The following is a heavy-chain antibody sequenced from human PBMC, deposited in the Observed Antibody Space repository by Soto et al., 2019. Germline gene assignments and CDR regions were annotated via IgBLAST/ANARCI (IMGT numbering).Heavy chain of an antibody. CDR1: GYIFTDYF. D-gene: IGHD6-13*01. CDR2: IDPNSGDT. Sequence: QVQLVQSGAGVKKTGASVKVSCKASGYIFTDYFLHWVRQAPGQGLEWMGWIDPNSGDTKVAQKFQGRVSMTRDTTFNTAFTDLPWPTFADAARYYCAREAGAVSSSAFVLWGLVTLVPVSA. V-gene: IGHV1-2*02. CDR3: AREAGAVSSSAFVL. J-gene: IGHJ4*02.